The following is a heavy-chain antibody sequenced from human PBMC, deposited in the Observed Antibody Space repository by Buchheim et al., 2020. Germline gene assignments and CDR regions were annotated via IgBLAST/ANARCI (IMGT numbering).Heavy chain of an antibody. CDR3: TRVRFYDSSGYYYFFDY. V-gene: IGHV3-49*03. D-gene: IGHD3-22*01. CDR2: IRSKGYGGSA. CDR1: GFTFGDHA. J-gene: IGHJ4*02. Sequence: EVQLVESGGGLVQPGRSLRLSCIASGFTFGDHAMNWFRQAPGKGLEWVGFIRSKGYGGSADYAASVKGRFTISRDDSESIAYLQMNSLKTEDTAVYYCTRVRFYDSSGYYYFFDYWGQGT.